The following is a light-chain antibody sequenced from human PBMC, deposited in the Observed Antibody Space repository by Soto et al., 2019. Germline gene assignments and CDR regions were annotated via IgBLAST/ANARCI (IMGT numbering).Light chain of an antibody. J-gene: IGKJ1*01. CDR2: GAS. CDR3: QQYGSSPWT. V-gene: IGKV3-20*01. CDR1: QSVSSSY. Sequence: DIVLTQSPGTLSLSPRERATLSCSASQSVSSSYLAWYQQKPGQAPRLLIYGASSRATGIPDRFSGSGSGTDFTLTISRLEPEDFAVYYCQQYGSSPWTFGQGTKVDIK.